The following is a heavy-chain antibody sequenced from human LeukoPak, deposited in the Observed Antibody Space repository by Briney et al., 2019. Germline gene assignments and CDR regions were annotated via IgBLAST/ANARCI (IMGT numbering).Heavy chain of an antibody. CDR1: GFTFTSYD. V-gene: IGHV3-23*01. J-gene: IGHJ4*02. Sequence: GGSLRLSCAASGFTFTSYDMNWVRQAPGKGLEWVSTISGSGGSTFYADSVKGRFTISRDNSKNMLYLQMDSLRAEDTAIYYCARRDLLNGQYILFDYWGQGTLVTVSS. D-gene: IGHD2-8*01. CDR3: ARRDLLNGQYILFDY. CDR2: ISGSGGST.